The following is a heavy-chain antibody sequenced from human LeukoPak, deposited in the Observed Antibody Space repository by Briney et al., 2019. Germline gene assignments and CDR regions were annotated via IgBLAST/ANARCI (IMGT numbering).Heavy chain of an antibody. D-gene: IGHD2/OR15-2a*01. V-gene: IGHV1-18*01. Sequence: ASVKVSCKTSGYTFTSYGISWVRQAPGQGLEWMGWISAYNRNTKYAQKVQDRVTMTTDTSTSTAYMELRSLRSDDTAVYYCARDARSGNHWYFDLWGRGTLVTVSS. J-gene: IGHJ2*01. CDR2: ISAYNRNT. CDR1: GYTFTSYG. CDR3: ARDARSGNHWYFDL.